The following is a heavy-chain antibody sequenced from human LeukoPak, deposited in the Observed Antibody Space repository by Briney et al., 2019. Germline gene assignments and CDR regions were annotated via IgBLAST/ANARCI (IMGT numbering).Heavy chain of an antibody. CDR3: ARRTKGDDY. CDR2: ISSSGLTM. J-gene: IGHJ4*02. D-gene: IGHD1-26*01. Sequence: PWGSLRLSCAASGFTFSNYEMNWVRQAPGRGLEWVSYISSSGLTMYYADSVKGRFIISRDNAKNSLYLQMNSLRAEDTAVYYCARRTKGDDYWGQGTL. CDR1: GFTFSNYE. V-gene: IGHV3-48*03.